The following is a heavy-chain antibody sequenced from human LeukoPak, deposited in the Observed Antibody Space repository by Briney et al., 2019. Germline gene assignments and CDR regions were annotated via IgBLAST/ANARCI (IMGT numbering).Heavy chain of an antibody. Sequence: ASVKVSCKASGYTFATYGISWVRQAPGQGLEWMGWISGYTGNKYYAQKVQDRVIMTTETSTNTAYMELSSLRSEDTAVYYCAREWADAFDIWGQGTMVTVSS. J-gene: IGHJ3*02. D-gene: IGHD1-26*01. V-gene: IGHV1-18*01. CDR1: GYTFATYG. CDR2: ISGYTGNK. CDR3: AREWADAFDI.